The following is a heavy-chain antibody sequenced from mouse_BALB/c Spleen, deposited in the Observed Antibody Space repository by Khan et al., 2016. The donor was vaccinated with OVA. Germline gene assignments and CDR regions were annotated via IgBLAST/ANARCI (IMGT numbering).Heavy chain of an antibody. CDR2: TNPTNGRT. Sequence: QVQLQQPGAELVKAGASVKMSCKASGYTFTNYWMHWVKQRPGQGLEWFAETNPTNGRTYYNEKFKSKATLTVDKSSSTAYLLLSRPTFEDSAVYYCARIKKIVATNVDYWGQGTTLTVSS. V-gene: IGHV1S81*02. J-gene: IGHJ2*01. CDR3: ARIKKIVATNVDY. D-gene: IGHD1-1*01. CDR1: GYTFTNYW.